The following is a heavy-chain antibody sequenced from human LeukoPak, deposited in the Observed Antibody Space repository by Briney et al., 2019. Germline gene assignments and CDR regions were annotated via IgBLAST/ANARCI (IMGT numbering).Heavy chain of an antibody. D-gene: IGHD1/OR15-1a*01. CDR1: GFTVSSNY. V-gene: IGHV3-53*04. J-gene: IGHJ4*02. Sequence: PGGSLRLSCAASGFTVSSNYMSWVRQAPGKGLEWVSVINSGGSTYYSAAAKGRFTISRHNTKNTLYLQMNSLRAEETAVYYCARTEMEQSGEDYFDYWGQGTLVTVSS. CDR2: INSGGST. CDR3: ARTEMEQSGEDYFDY.